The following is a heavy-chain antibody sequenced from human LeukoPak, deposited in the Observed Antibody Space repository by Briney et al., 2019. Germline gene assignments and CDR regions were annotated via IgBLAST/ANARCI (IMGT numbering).Heavy chain of an antibody. D-gene: IGHD3-10*01. CDR1: GYTFTGYY. Sequence: ASVKVSCKASGYTFTGYYMHWVRQAPGQGLEWMGWINPNSGGTNYAQKFQGRVTMTRDMSTSTVYMELSSLRSEDTAVYYCARDSYNPVAGGVLLWFGVWRIDAFDIWGQGTMVTVSS. J-gene: IGHJ3*02. CDR3: ARDSYNPVAGGVLLWFGVWRIDAFDI. CDR2: INPNSGGT. V-gene: IGHV1-2*02.